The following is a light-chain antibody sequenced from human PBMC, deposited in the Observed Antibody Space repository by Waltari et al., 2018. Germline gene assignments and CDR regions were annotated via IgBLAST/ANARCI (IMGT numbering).Light chain of an antibody. V-gene: IGLV2-14*03. CDR2: DVT. CDR3: SSYSSTNTVV. CDR1: SSDVGGYNF. Sequence: QSALTQPASVSGSPGQSVTISCTGTSSDVGGYNFVSWYQQHPGRAPKLMIYDVTHRPSGVSARCSCSKSGDTSSLTISGLQAADEAAYYCSSYSSTNTVVFGGGTQLTV. J-gene: IGLJ3*02.